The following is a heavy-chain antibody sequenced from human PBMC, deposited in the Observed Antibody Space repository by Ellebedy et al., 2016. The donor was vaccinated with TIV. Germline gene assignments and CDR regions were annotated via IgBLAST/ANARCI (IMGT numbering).Heavy chain of an antibody. CDR3: AREVLASSKGGPFDI. J-gene: IGHJ3*02. CDR1: GFTLTNYW. D-gene: IGHD2/OR15-2a*01. V-gene: IGHV3-74*01. Sequence: GESPKISCAASGFTLTNYWMHWVRQAPGKGLLWVSSLNTDGSTIRYADSVQGRFTISRDNAKSMLYLQMNSLRAEDTAVYYCAREVLASSKGGPFDIWGQGTMVTVSP. CDR2: LNTDGSTI.